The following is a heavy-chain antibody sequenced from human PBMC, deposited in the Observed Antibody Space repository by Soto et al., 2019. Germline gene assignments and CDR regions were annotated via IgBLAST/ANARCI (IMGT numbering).Heavy chain of an antibody. D-gene: IGHD3-3*01. J-gene: IGHJ6*02. CDR1: GYTFTSYG. CDR2: ISAYNGNT. CDR3: ARDEAIFGVVPPSHSMDV. V-gene: IGHV1-18*01. Sequence: QVQLVQSGAEVKKPGASVKVSCKASGYTFTSYGISWVRQAPGQGLEWMGWISAYNGNTNYAQKLQGRVTMTTDTSTSTAYMELRSLRSDDTAVYYCARDEAIFGVVPPSHSMDVWGQGTTVTVSS.